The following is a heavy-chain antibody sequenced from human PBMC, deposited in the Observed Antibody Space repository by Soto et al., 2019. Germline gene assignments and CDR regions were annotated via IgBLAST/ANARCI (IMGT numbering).Heavy chain of an antibody. CDR2: IYYSGST. J-gene: IGHJ5*02. D-gene: IGHD4-4*01. CDR1: GGSISSGGYY. Sequence: SETLSLTCTVSGGSISSGGYYWGWIRQHPGKGLEWIGYIYYSGSTYYNPSLKSRVTISVDTSKNQFSLKLSSVTAADTAVYYCARAGDPTVTNWFDPWGQGTLVTVSS. V-gene: IGHV4-31*03. CDR3: ARAGDPTVTNWFDP.